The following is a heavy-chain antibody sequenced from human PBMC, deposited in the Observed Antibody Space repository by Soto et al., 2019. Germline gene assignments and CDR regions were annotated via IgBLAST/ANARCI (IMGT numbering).Heavy chain of an antibody. CDR3: ERELKADKAMQPLNYYYYGMDV. D-gene: IGHD5-18*01. J-gene: IGHJ6*02. Sequence: ASVKVSCKASGYTFTGYYMHWVRQAPGQGLEWMGWINPNSGGTNYAQKFQGRVTMTRDTSTSTVYMELSRLRSEDTAVYYCERELKADKAMQPLNYYYYGMDVWGQGTTVTVSS. V-gene: IGHV1-2*02. CDR1: GYTFTGYY. CDR2: INPNSGGT.